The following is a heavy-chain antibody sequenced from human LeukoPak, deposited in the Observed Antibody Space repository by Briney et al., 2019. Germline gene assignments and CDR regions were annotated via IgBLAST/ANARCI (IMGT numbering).Heavy chain of an antibody. J-gene: IGHJ4*02. CDR3: AREFPYSGYDCIDY. V-gene: IGHV1-8*01. D-gene: IGHD5-12*01. CDR2: MNPNSGNT. Sequence: PGASVKVSCKASGYTFTSYDINWVRQATGQGLEWMGWMNPNSGNTGYAQKFQGRVTMTRNTSISTAYMELSRLRSDDTAVYYCAREFPYSGYDCIDYWGQGTLVTVSS. CDR1: GYTFTSYD.